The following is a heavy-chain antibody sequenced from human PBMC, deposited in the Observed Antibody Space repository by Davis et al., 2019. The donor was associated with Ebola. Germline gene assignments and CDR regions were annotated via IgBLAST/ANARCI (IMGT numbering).Heavy chain of an antibody. CDR1: VYTLTSYV. J-gene: IGHJ5*02. V-gene: IGHV1-8*01. CDR3: ARGKNYYPSNWFDP. D-gene: IGHD3-22*01. Sequence: ASVKVSCKASVYTLTSYVINWVRQATGQGLEWTGWMNPNSRNTGYAQKFQGRVTMTRNTSISTAYMELSSLRSEDTAVYYWARGKNYYPSNWFDPWGQGTLVTVSS. CDR2: MNPNSRNT.